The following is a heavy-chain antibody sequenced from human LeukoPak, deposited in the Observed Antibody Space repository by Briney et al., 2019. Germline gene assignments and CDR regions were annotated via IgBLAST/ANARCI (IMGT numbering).Heavy chain of an antibody. CDR1: GFTFSSYW. D-gene: IGHD3-22*01. CDR2: IKQDGSEK. Sequence: GGSLRLSCAVSGFTFSSYWMSWVRQAPGKGLEWVANIKQDGSEKYYVDSVKGRFTISRDNAKNSLYLQMNSLRAEDTAVYYCARAFYYYDSSGYNRIDYWGQGTLVTVSS. J-gene: IGHJ4*02. V-gene: IGHV3-7*01. CDR3: ARAFYYYDSSGYNRIDY.